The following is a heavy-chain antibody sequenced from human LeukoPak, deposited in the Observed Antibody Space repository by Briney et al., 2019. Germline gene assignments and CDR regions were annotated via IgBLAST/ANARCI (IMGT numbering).Heavy chain of an antibody. V-gene: IGHV3-48*01. CDR1: GFTFTTYW. CDR2: ISSSSTTI. CDR3: AKDRVFELWFEEASPYYFDY. D-gene: IGHD3-10*01. Sequence: AGGSLRLSCAASGFTFTTYWMSWVRQAPGKGLEWVSYISSSSTTIYYTDSVKGRFTISRDNAKNSLYLQMNSLRAEDTAVYYCAKDRVFELWFEEASPYYFDYWGQGTLVTVSS. J-gene: IGHJ4*02.